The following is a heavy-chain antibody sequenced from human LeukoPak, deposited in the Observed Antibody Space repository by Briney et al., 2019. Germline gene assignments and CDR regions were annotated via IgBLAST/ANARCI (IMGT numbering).Heavy chain of an antibody. CDR2: IYYSGST. Sequence: SETLSLTCTVSGGSTSSSNYYWGWIRQPPGKGLEWIGSIYYSGSTYYNPSLKSRVTISVDTSKNQFSLKLSSVTAADTAVYYCARYRYSSGKGFDPWGQGTLVTVSS. J-gene: IGHJ5*02. D-gene: IGHD6-19*01. CDR1: GGSTSSSNYY. V-gene: IGHV4-39*01. CDR3: ARYRYSSGKGFDP.